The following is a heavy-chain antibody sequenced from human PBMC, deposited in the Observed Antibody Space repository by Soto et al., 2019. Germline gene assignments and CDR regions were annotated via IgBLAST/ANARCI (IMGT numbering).Heavy chain of an antibody. CDR3: ARQIYDSDTGPNFQYYFDS. CDR1: GYSFAGYW. J-gene: IGHJ4*02. Sequence: PGEYLKISCKGSGYSFAGYWITWVRQKPGKGLEWMGRIDPSDSQTYYSPSFRGHVTIPVTKSLTTVFLQWSSLRASGTAMYYCARQIYDSDTGPNFQYYFDSWGQGTPVTAPQ. D-gene: IGHD3-22*01. CDR2: IDPSDSQT. V-gene: IGHV5-10-1*01.